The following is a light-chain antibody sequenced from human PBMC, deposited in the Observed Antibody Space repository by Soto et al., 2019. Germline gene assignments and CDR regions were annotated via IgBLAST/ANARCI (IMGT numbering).Light chain of an antibody. CDR1: QSVSNN. J-gene: IGKJ5*01. CDR2: GAS. Sequence: EIVMTQSPATLSVSPGERATLSCRASQSVSNNLAWYQQKAGQAPRLLIYGASTRATGVPDRFSGSGSGTQFTLTISRLQSEDHQLYLCQLKISWPHITFGLVTRLEIK. V-gene: IGKV3-15*01. CDR3: QLKISWPHIT.